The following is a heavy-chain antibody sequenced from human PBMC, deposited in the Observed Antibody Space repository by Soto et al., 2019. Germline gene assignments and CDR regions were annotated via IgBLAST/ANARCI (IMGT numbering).Heavy chain of an antibody. CDR1: GFTFSRYG. CDR3: AKDLGYSYGYSDS. J-gene: IGHJ4*02. V-gene: IGHV3-30*18. D-gene: IGHD5-18*01. Sequence: GGSLRLSCAASGFTFSRYGMHWVRQAPGKGLEWVAILSYDGSNEYYADSVKGRFTISRDNSKNTLYLQMNTLRPEDTAVYYFAKDLGYSYGYSDSWGQGTLVTVSS. CDR2: LSYDGSNE.